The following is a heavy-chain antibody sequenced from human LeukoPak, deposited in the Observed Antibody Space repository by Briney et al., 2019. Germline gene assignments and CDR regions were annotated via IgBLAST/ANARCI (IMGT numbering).Heavy chain of an antibody. J-gene: IGHJ4*02. V-gene: IGHV3-23*01. Sequence: GGSLRLSCEASGFTFSSYAMSWVRQAPGKGLEWVSAITGSAGSTYYIDSVKGRFTISRDNSKNTLYLQMNSLRAEDTALYYCAKVPSGSWYSFDYWGQGTLVTVSS. D-gene: IGHD1-26*01. CDR3: AKVPSGSWYSFDY. CDR1: GFTFSSYA. CDR2: ITGSAGST.